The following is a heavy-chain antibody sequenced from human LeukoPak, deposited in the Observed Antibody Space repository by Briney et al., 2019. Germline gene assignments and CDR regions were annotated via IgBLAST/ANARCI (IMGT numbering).Heavy chain of an antibody. D-gene: IGHD5-12*01. CDR3: ARVWWLRRLPHLIPNNIDY. V-gene: IGHV1-18*01. Sequence: ASVKVSCKASGYTFTSYGISWVRQAPGQGLEWMGWISAYNGNTNYAQKLQGRVTMTTDTSTSTAYMELRSLRSDDTAVYYCARVWWLRRLPHLIPNNIDYWGQGTLVTVSS. CDR1: GYTFTSYG. CDR2: ISAYNGNT. J-gene: IGHJ4*02.